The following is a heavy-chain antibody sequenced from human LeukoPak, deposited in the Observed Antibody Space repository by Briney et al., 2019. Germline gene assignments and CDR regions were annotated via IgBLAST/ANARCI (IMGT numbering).Heavy chain of an antibody. CDR1: GGSFSGYY. V-gene: IGHV4-34*01. Sequence: QPSETLSLTCAVYGGSFSGYYWSWIRQPPGKGLEWIGEINHSGSTNYNPSLNSRVTISVDTSKNQFSLKLSSATAADTAVYYCARGTTSAGYYYGMDVWGQGTTVTVSS. CDR3: ARGTTSAGYYYGMDV. CDR2: INHSGST. D-gene: IGHD1-7*01. J-gene: IGHJ6*02.